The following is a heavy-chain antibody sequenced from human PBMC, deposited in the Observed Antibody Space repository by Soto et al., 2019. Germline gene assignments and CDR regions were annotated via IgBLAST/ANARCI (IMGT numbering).Heavy chain of an antibody. CDR3: ATGRQMGY. Sequence: DVQVLESGGDLVQPGESLRLSFAASGFIFSNYAMTWVRRAPGKGLEWVSTMSGSGDSIYYADSVKGRFTISRDNSKNTLYLQMNSLRADDWAVYYCATGRQMGYWGQGTLVIVSS. D-gene: IGHD7-27*01. CDR2: MSGSGDSI. V-gene: IGHV3-23*01. CDR1: GFIFSNYA. J-gene: IGHJ4*02.